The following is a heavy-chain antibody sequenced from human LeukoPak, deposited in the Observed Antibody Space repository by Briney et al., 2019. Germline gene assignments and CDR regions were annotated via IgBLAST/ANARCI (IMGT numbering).Heavy chain of an antibody. CDR3: ARVGGYSYGYSFDY. J-gene: IGHJ4*02. Sequence: GASVKGSCKASGYTFTSYGISWVRQAPGQGLEWMGWISAYNGNTNYAQKLQGRVTMTTDTSTSTAYRELRSQRSDDTAVYYCARVGGYSYGYSFDYWGQGTLVTVSS. V-gene: IGHV1-18*01. D-gene: IGHD5-18*01. CDR1: GYTFTSYG. CDR2: ISAYNGNT.